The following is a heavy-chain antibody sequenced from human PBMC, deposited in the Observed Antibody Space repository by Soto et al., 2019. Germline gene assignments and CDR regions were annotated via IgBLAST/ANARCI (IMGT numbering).Heavy chain of an antibody. J-gene: IGHJ3*02. V-gene: IGHV4-59*01. CDR1: GGSISSYY. CDR3: ARDKDYDFWIGAFDI. Sequence: SETLSLTCTVSGGSISSYYWSWIRQPPGKGLEWIGYIYYSGSTNYNPSLKSRVTISVDTSKNQFSLKLSSVTAADTAVYYCARDKDYDFWIGAFDIWGQGTMVPVSS. CDR2: IYYSGST. D-gene: IGHD3-3*01.